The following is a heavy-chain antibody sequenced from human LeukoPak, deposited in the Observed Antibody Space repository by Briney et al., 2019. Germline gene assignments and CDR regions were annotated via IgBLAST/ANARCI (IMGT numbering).Heavy chain of an antibody. Sequence: SETLSLTCAVYGGSLSGYYWSWIRQPPGKGLEWIGEINHSGSTNYNPSLKSRVTISVDTSKNQFSLRLSSVTAADTAVYYCAESIAVAGHYFDYWGQGTLVTVSS. D-gene: IGHD6-19*01. CDR3: AESIAVAGHYFDY. CDR2: INHSGST. CDR1: GGSLSGYY. J-gene: IGHJ4*02. V-gene: IGHV4-34*01.